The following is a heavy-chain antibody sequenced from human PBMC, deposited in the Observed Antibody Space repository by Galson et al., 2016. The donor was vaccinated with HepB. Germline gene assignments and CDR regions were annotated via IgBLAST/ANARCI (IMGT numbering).Heavy chain of an antibody. CDR1: GYNFIYYW. V-gene: IGHV5-51*01. Sequence: QSGAEVKQPGESLRISCEGSGYNFIYYWIAWVRQMPGKGLEWIGIIYPRDPDTRYSPSFQGQVTISVDKSINTAFLHWSSLKASDTARYVCARGRQGYRPSYDSGGQGTLVTVAS. J-gene: IGHJ4*02. CDR3: ARGRQGYRPSYDS. CDR2: IYPRDPDT. D-gene: IGHD5-18*01.